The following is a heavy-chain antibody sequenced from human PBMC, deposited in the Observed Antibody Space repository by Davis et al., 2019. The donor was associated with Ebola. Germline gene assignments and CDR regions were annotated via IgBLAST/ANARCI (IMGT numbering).Heavy chain of an antibody. J-gene: IGHJ4*02. V-gene: IGHV3-7*01. D-gene: IGHD5-24*01. Sequence: GESLKISCAASGFTFSNYWMSWVRQAPGKGLEWVATLKHDGSDKYYVDSVKGRFTISRDNAKNSLYLQMNSLRAEDTAVYYCARDPPINDQPKLDAYCGQGTLVTVSS. CDR1: GFTFSNYW. CDR2: LKHDGSDK. CDR3: ARDPPINDQPKLDAY.